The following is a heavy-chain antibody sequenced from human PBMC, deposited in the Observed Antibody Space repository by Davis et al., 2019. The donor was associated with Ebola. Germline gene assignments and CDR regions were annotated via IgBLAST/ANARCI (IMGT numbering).Heavy chain of an antibody. J-gene: IGHJ4*02. CDR3: ARRSGPDY. D-gene: IGHD2-15*01. Sequence: GGPLRPSFAASGFTFRSYGMHWVRQAPGKGLVWLAVISYDGSNKYYADSVKGRFTISRDNSKNTLYLQMNSLRAEDTAVYYCARRSGPDYWGQGTLVTVSS. V-gene: IGHV3-30*03. CDR2: ISYDGSNK. CDR1: GFTFRSYG.